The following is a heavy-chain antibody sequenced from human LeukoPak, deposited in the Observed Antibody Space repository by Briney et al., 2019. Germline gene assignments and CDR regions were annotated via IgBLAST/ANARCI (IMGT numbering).Heavy chain of an antibody. V-gene: IGHV4-34*12. CDR2: VLLSGRT. Sequence: SETLSLTCAVYGQSVSGSRSYWAWIRQPPGKGLEWIGNVLLSGRTTYNPALESRVSISMDSSKNQFSLTLTSVTAADTAVYYCAKEPDGVRFDPWGQGTLVTVSS. D-gene: IGHD1-14*01. CDR3: AKEPDGVRFDP. CDR1: GQSVSGSRSY. J-gene: IGHJ5*02.